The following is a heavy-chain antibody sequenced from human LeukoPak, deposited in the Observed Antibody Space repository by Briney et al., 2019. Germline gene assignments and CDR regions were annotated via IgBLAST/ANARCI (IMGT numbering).Heavy chain of an antibody. J-gene: IGHJ4*02. V-gene: IGHV3-30*04. CDR3: ARERYFDWLLSFDY. Sequence: PGGSPRLSCAASGFTFSSYAMHWVRQAPGKGLEWVAVISYDGSNKYYADSVKGRFTISRDNSKNTLYLQMNSLRAEDTAVYYCARERYFDWLLSFDYWGQGTLVTVSS. CDR2: ISYDGSNK. D-gene: IGHD3-9*01. CDR1: GFTFSSYA.